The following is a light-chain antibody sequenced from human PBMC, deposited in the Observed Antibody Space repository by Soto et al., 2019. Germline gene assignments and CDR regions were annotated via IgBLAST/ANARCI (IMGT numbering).Light chain of an antibody. J-gene: IGKJ1*01. CDR2: DAS. Sequence: DIQMTQSPSTLSASVGDRVTITCRANQSISSWLAWYQQKPGKAPKLLIYDASSLEGGVPSRFSGSGSGTEFTLTISSLQPDDFATYYCQQYNSYWTFGQGTKVDIK. V-gene: IGKV1-5*01. CDR3: QQYNSYWT. CDR1: QSISSW.